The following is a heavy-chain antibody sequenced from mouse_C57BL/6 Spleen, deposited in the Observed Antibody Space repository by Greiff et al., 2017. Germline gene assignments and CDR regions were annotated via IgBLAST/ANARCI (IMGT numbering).Heavy chain of an antibody. CDR1: GFTFSSYG. D-gene: IGHD1-1*02. Sequence: EVQRVESGGDLVKPGGSLKLSCAASGFTFSSYGMSWVRQTPDKRLEWVATISSGGSYTYYPDSVKGRFTISSDNAKNTLYLQMSSLKSEDTAMYYCARHEDGAWFAYWGQGTLVTVSA. CDR2: ISSGGSYT. V-gene: IGHV5-6*01. CDR3: ARHEDGAWFAY. J-gene: IGHJ3*01.